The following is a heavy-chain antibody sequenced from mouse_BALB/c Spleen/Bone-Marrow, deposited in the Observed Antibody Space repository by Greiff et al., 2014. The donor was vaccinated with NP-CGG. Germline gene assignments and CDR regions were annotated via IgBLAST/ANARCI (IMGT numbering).Heavy chain of an antibody. CDR1: GYTFTSYT. V-gene: IGHV1-4*02. Sequence: VQLVESAAELARPGASVKMSCKASGYTFTSYTMHWVKQRPGQGLEWIGYINPSSGYTEYNQKFKDKTTLTADKSSSTAYMQLSSLTSEDSAVYYCARRTGPYYGNYDAMDYWGQGTSVTVSS. CDR3: ARRTGPYYGNYDAMDY. D-gene: IGHD2-10*01. J-gene: IGHJ4*01. CDR2: INPSSGYT.